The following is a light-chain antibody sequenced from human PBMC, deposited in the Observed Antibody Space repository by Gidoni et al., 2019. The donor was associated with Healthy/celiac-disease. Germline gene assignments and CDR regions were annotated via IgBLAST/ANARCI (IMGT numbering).Light chain of an antibody. CDR1: QDISNY. CDR2: DAS. Sequence: DIQMTQSPSSLSASVGDRVTITCQASQDISNYLNWYQQKPGKAPKLLIYDASNLETGVPSRFSGSGSGTDFTFTISSLQPEDIATYYCQQYDGEGLTFXGXTKVXIK. CDR3: QQYDGEGLT. V-gene: IGKV1-33*01. J-gene: IGKJ4*01.